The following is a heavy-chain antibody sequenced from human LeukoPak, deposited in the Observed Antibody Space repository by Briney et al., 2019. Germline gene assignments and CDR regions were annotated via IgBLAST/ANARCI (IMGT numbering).Heavy chain of an antibody. CDR2: IWYDGSNK. J-gene: IGHJ5*02. CDR1: GFTFSSYG. CDR3: ARGPQANYVWGSYLP. D-gene: IGHD3-16*02. V-gene: IGHV3-33*01. Sequence: GRSLRLSCAASGFTFSSYGMHWVRQAPGEGLEWVAVIWYDGSNKYYADSVKGRFTISRDNSKNTLYLQMNSLRAEDTAVYYCARGPQANYVWGSYLPWGQGTLVTVSS.